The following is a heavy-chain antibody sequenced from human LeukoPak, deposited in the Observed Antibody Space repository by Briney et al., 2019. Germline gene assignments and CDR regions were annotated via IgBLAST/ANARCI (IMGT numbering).Heavy chain of an antibody. CDR1: GFPFSNYW. D-gene: IGHD4-11*01. J-gene: IGHJ4*02. CDR3: ARLMGGVTTYGY. V-gene: IGHV3-7*01. Sequence: GGPLTLSCAASGFPFSNYWMIGLRQAPGKGREGLASIRPDGSDDYYMDAVNGRFTIPRDNAENSLYLQMCCLRGEETAVYYCARLMGGVTTYGYWGQGTLVTVS. CDR2: IRPDGSDD.